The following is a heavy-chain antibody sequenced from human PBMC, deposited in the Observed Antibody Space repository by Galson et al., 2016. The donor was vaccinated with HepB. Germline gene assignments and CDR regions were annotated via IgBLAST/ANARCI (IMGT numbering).Heavy chain of an antibody. CDR2: ISISSSYT. D-gene: IGHD5-12*01. J-gene: IGHJ3*02. CDR3: ARNRGYSGYDAFDI. CDR1: GFTFRSFG. Sequence: SLRLSCAASGFTFRSFGMHWVRQAPGKGLEWVSYISISSSYTNYADSVTGRFTISRDNAKNSVYLQMNSLRAEDTAVYYCARNRGYSGYDAFDIWGQGTMVTVSS. V-gene: IGHV3-21*05.